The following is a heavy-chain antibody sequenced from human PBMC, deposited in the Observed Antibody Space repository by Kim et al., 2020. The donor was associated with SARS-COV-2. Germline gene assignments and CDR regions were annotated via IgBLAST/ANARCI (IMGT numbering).Heavy chain of an antibody. V-gene: IGHV4-34*01. CDR1: GGSFSGYY. Sequence: SETLSLTCAVYGGSFSGYYWSWIRQPPGKGLEWIGEINHSGSTNYNPSLKSRVTISVDTSKNQFSLKLSSVTAADTAVYYCARLRDSGYDRRAFDIWGQGTMVTVSS. D-gene: IGHD5-12*01. CDR2: INHSGST. J-gene: IGHJ3*02. CDR3: ARLRDSGYDRRAFDI.